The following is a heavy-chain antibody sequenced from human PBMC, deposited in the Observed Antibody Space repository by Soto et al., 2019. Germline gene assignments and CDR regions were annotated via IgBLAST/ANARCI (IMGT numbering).Heavy chain of an antibody. Sequence: QVQLVQSGAEVKKPGASVKVSCKASGYTFTSDYMHWVRQAPGQGLEWMGIINPSGGSTIRQKFQVSVAMTRDTSTSTVYMELISLRSEDTAVYYCARVYCSGGSCYGIDSWGQGTLVTVSS. V-gene: IGHV1-46*01. CDR3: ARVYCSGGSCYGIDS. J-gene: IGHJ4*02. CDR1: GYTFTSDY. CDR2: INPSGGST. D-gene: IGHD2-15*01.